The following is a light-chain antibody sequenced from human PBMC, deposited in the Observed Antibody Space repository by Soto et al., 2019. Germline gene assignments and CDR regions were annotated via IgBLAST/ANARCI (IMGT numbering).Light chain of an antibody. Sequence: IQMTQSPSTLPASVGDRVTITCRASESISGYLAWYQQKPGKPPKLLIYSASTLHSGVPSRFSASGFGTDFTLAISGLESEDYGTYYCHQYYSFPPWTFGQGTKVDIK. CDR1: ESISGY. V-gene: IGKV1-8*01. CDR3: HQYYSFPPWT. CDR2: SAS. J-gene: IGKJ1*01.